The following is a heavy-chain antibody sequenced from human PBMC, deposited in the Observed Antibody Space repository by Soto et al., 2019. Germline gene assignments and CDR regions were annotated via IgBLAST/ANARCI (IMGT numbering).Heavy chain of an antibody. CDR1: GFIFNSYS. D-gene: IGHD3-22*01. Sequence: EVQLVESGGGSVQPGGSLRLSCVASGFIFNSYSMNWVRQASGKGLEWISYINSGSTSVFYADSVKGRFTISRDNAKNSLYLQMNSLRAEDTAVYYCGSSASPDAYWGQGTLVTVSS. CDR3: GSSASPDAY. V-gene: IGHV3-48*01. CDR2: INSGSTSV. J-gene: IGHJ4*02.